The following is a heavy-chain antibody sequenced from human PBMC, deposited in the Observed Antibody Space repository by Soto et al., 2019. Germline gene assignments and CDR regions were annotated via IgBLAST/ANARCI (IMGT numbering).Heavy chain of an antibody. J-gene: IGHJ5*02. D-gene: IGHD3-10*01. CDR2: INAKSGGT. Sequence: QVQLVQSGAEVKKPGASVKVSCKASGHTLTGYYVQWVRQAPGQGLEWMGWINAKSGGTKYAQKFKGRVTMTRDTSISTVYMELSRLRSDDTAVYYCARLPDYYGSGTFTFDPWGQGTLVIVSS. V-gene: IGHV1-2*02. CDR3: ARLPDYYGSGTFTFDP. CDR1: GHTLTGYY.